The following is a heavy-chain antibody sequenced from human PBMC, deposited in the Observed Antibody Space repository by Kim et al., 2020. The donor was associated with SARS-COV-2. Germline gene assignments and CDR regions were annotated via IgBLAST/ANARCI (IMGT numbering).Heavy chain of an antibody. CDR1: GYTFTNYY. CDR2: IDPRGAYI. CDR3: VREGNVDSSSSRAFDI. D-gene: IGHD6-6*01. Sequence: ASVKVSCKASGYTFTNYYIHWVRQAPGQGLEWMGVIDPRGAYIKYSQKFQGRVTVTSDTSTSAVYMELSSLRSEDTAVYYCVREGNVDSSSSRAFDIWGQ. V-gene: IGHV1-46*01. J-gene: IGHJ3*02.